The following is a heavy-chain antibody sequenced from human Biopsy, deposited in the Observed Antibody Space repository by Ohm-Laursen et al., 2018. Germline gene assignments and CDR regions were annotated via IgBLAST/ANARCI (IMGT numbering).Heavy chain of an antibody. CDR1: RFTFTNYA. D-gene: IGHD2-8*01. J-gene: IGHJ5*02. CDR3: ATGPVQMVYANLRGEFAS. CDR2: ISASDDSK. Sequence: LTLTCAASRFTFTNYAMSWVRQAPGKGLEWVSSISASDDSKYYGDSVKGRFTISRDSSTNTPYLQMNGLRADDTAVYYCATGPVQMVYANLRGEFASWGQGALVTVSS. V-gene: IGHV3-23*01.